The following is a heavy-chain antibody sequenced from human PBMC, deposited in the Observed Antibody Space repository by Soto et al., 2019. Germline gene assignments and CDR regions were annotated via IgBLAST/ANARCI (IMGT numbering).Heavy chain of an antibody. J-gene: IGHJ6*02. Sequence: PWWSLRLSCSASVFTSSNYAMSWFRQAPGKGLEWVPTISGSGDSTYYADSVKGRFTISRDNSRNTLYLQMNSLRAEDTAVYYCAKALRYFDWLLRPWNSMDVWGQGTTVTVSS. CDR1: VFTSSNYA. V-gene: IGHV3-23*01. CDR3: AKALRYFDWLLRPWNSMDV. CDR2: ISGSGDST. D-gene: IGHD3-9*01.